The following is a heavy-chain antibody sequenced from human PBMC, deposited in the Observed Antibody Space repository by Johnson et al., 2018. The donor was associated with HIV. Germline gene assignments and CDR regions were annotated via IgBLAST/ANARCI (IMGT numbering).Heavy chain of an antibody. CDR3: ARDRHSSSFDAFDI. Sequence: VQLVESGGGLVQPGGSLRLSCAASGFTVSSNYMSWVRQAPGKGLEWVSVIYSGGSTSYADSVKGRFTISRDNSKNTLYLQMNSLRAEDTAVYYCARDRHSSSFDAFDIWGQGTMVTVSS. J-gene: IGHJ3*02. D-gene: IGHD6-6*01. V-gene: IGHV3-66*01. CDR2: IYSGGST. CDR1: GFTVSSNY.